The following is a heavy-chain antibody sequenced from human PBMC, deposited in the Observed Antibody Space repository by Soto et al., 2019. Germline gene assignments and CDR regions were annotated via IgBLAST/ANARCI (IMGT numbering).Heavy chain of an antibody. J-gene: IGHJ3*02. CDR1: GGSISSYY. V-gene: IGHV4-59*08. D-gene: IGHD3-10*01. CDR2: IYYSGST. CDR3: ARGGLLWFGELLIQNAFDI. Sequence: SETLSLTCTVSGGSISSYYWSWIRQPPGKGLEWLGYIYYSGSTNYNPSLKSRVTISVDTSRNQFSLKLSSVTAADTAVYYCARGGLLWFGELLIQNAFDIWGQGTMVTVSS.